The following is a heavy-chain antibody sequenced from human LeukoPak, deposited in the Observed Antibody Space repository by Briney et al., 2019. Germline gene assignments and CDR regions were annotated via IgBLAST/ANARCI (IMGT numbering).Heavy chain of an antibody. Sequence: GGSLRLSCAASGFTFSSYSMDWVRQAPGKGLEWVSSISSSSSYIYYADLVKGRFTISRDNAKNSLYLQMNSLRAEDTAVYYCATIPPYYDSPDFDYWGQGTLVTVSS. V-gene: IGHV3-21*01. D-gene: IGHD3-22*01. CDR1: GFTFSSYS. CDR3: ATIPPYYDSPDFDY. J-gene: IGHJ4*02. CDR2: ISSSSSYI.